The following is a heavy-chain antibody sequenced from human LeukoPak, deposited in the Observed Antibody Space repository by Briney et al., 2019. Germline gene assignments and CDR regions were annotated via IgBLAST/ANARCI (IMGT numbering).Heavy chain of an antibody. D-gene: IGHD5-24*01. J-gene: IGHJ4*02. Sequence: SVKVSCKASGGTFSSYAISWVRQAPGQGLEWMGRIIPILGIANYAQKFQGRVTITADESTSTAYMELSSLRSEDTAVYYCARGRDGYNEGRYYFDYWGQGTLVTVSS. V-gene: IGHV1-69*04. CDR3: ARGRDGYNEGRYYFDY. CDR2: IIPILGIA. CDR1: GGTFSSYA.